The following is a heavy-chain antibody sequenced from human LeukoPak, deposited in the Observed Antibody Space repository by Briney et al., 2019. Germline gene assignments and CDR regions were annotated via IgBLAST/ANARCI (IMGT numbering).Heavy chain of an antibody. CDR3: AKVVLNSGWYNSAYYFDC. V-gene: IGHV3-7*03. D-gene: IGHD6-19*01. CDR1: GFTFSSYW. CDR2: IKQDGSEK. Sequence: RSGGSLRLSCAASGFTFSSYWMSWVRQAPGKGLEWVANIKQDGSEKYYVDSVKGRFTISRDNSKNTLYLQMNSLRAEDTAVYYCAKVVLNSGWYNSAYYFDCWGQGTLVPVSS. J-gene: IGHJ4*02.